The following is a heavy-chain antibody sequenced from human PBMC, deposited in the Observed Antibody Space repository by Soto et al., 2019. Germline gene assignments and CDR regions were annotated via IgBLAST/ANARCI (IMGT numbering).Heavy chain of an antibody. CDR1: SGSISSSNW. D-gene: IGHD6-19*01. CDR3: AGGITVAGPSRDGFDI. Sequence: QVQLQESGPGLVKPSGTLSLTCAVSSGSISSSNWWSWVRQPPGKGLGWIGEIYHSGSTNYNPSLKSRVTRSVDKSTNQFSLKLSSVTAADTAVYYCAGGITVAGPSRDGFDIWGQGTMVTVSS. CDR2: IYHSGST. J-gene: IGHJ3*02. V-gene: IGHV4-4*02.